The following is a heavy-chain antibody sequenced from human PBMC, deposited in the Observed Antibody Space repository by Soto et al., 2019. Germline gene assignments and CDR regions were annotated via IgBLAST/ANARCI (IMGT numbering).Heavy chain of an antibody. D-gene: IGHD6-6*01. J-gene: IGHJ6*02. CDR3: ARLSSSPDYYYYGMDV. Sequence: PGESLKISCKGSGYSFTSYWISWVCQMPGKGLEWMGRIDPSDSYTNHSPSFQGHVTISADKSISTACLQWSSLKASDTAMYYCARLSSSPDYYYYGMDVWGQGTTVTVSS. V-gene: IGHV5-10-1*01. CDR1: GYSFTSYW. CDR2: IDPSDSYT.